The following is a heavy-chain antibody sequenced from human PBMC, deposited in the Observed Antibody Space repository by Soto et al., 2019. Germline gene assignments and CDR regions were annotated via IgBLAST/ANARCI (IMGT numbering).Heavy chain of an antibody. Sequence: SVKVSCKASGGTFSSYAISWVRQAPGQGLEWMGGIIPIFGTANYAQKFQGRVTITADESTSTAYMELSSLRSEDTAVYYCARGTTGTGQLYYYYYGMDVWGQGTMVTVSS. D-gene: IGHD1-1*01. J-gene: IGHJ6*02. CDR1: GGTFSSYA. CDR2: IIPIFGTA. V-gene: IGHV1-69*13. CDR3: ARGTTGTGQLYYYYYGMDV.